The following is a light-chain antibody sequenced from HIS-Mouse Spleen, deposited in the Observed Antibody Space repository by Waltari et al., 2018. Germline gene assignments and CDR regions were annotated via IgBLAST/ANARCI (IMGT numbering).Light chain of an antibody. Sequence: SSDLTQDPAVSVALGQTVRITSQGDSLRSYYESWYQQKPGQAPVLVIYGKNNRPSGIPDRFSGSSSGNTASLTITGAQAEDEADYYCNSRDSSGVVFGGGTKLTVL. CDR3: NSRDSSGVV. CDR1: SLRSYY. J-gene: IGLJ2*01. CDR2: GKN. V-gene: IGLV3-19*01.